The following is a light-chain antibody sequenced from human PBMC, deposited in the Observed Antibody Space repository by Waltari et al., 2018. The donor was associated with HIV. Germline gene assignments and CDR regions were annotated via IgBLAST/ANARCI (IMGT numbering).Light chain of an antibody. CDR2: YNP. Sequence: QSVLTQPPAVSAAPGQKVTISCSGTTSNIGNNFVSWYQKLPGTAPKLLIFYNPKRPSGVSDRFSASKSATSATLDITGLHTGDEAEYYCGTWDTSLNAGVFGGGTKVSVL. CDR3: GTWDTSLNAGV. J-gene: IGLJ2*01. CDR1: TSNIGNNF. V-gene: IGLV1-51*01.